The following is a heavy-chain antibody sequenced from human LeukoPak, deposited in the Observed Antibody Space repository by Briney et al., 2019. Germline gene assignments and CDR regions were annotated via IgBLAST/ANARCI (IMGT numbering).Heavy chain of an antibody. CDR1: GFTFSNYN. CDR3: ARDFAREFTIDY. J-gene: IGHJ4*02. Sequence: GGPLRLSCAASGFTFSNYNMNWVRQPPGKGLQWVSCISSSSNIIYYADSVKGRFTISRDNAKNSLFLQMNSLRAEDTAVYYCARDFAREFTIDYWGQGTLVTVSS. D-gene: IGHD3-10*01. V-gene: IGHV3-48*01. CDR2: ISSSSNII.